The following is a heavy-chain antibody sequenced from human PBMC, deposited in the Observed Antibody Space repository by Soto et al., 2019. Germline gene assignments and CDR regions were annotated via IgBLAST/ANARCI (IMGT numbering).Heavy chain of an antibody. CDR2: IYYSGST. V-gene: IGHV4-30-4*01. D-gene: IGHD3-10*01. J-gene: IGHJ4*02. CDR3: ARIIMNYNRLNY. Sequence: PSETLSLTCTVSGASINSGDYYWSWIRQPPGKGLGGIGHIYYSGSTYYNPSLKSRAGISVDSSKSQVSLKLTSVTAADTAVYFCARIIMNYNRLNYWGQGALVTVSS. CDR1: GASINSGDYY.